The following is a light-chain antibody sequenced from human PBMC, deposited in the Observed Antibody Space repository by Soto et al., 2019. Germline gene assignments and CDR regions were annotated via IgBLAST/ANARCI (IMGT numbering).Light chain of an antibody. J-gene: IGKJ1*01. V-gene: IGKV3-20*01. Sequence: ELGLTQSPCTLSLSPLERGTLSCRASQSVSNNYLAWYQQKPGQAPRLLIYGASNRATGIPDRFSGSGSGTDFTLTISRLETEDFAVYYCQQYGSSGTFGQGTKVDIK. CDR2: GAS. CDR1: QSVSNNY. CDR3: QQYGSSGT.